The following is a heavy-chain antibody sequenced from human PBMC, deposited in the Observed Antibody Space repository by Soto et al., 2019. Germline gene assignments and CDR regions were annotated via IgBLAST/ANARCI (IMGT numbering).Heavy chain of an antibody. CDR2: INPSCGST. J-gene: IGHJ3*02. Sequence: ASVKVSCKASGYTFMYYYMHWVRQAPGQGLEGMGIINPSCGSTSYAQKFQGRVTVTRDTSTSTVYIEMSSLRSEDTAVYYCARDRGPEEIRSYAFDMWGQVTMVTVSS. D-gene: IGHD5-12*01. CDR1: GYTFMYYY. CDR3: ARDRGPEEIRSYAFDM. V-gene: IGHV1-46*01.